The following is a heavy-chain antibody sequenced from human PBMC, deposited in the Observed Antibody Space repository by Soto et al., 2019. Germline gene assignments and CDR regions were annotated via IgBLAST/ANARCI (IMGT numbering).Heavy chain of an antibody. CDR1: GYIFTSYW. J-gene: IGHJ3*02. D-gene: IGHD3-9*01. Sequence: GESLKISCEGSGYIFTSYWIGWGRQMPGKGLKWMGIIYPGDSDTIYSPSFQGQVTISVDKSISTAYLQWRSLKASDTAMYYCARRGLAYDILTGYCPMYGSDIWGQGTMVTVSS. V-gene: IGHV5-51*01. CDR3: ARRGLAYDILTGYCPMYGSDI. CDR2: IYPGDSDT.